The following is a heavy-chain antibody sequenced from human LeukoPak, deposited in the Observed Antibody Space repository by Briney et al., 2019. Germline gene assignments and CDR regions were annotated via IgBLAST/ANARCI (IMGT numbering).Heavy chain of an antibody. Sequence: GRSLRLSCAASGFTFSSYWMSCVRQAPGKWMGCVANIKRDGTEKYYVDSVKGRFTISRDNTNNSLYLQMNSLRVEDTAVYYCTSLSGFYRSFWGQGIRVTVSS. D-gene: IGHD6-25*01. V-gene: IGHV3-7*01. J-gene: IGHJ4*02. CDR2: IKRDGTEK. CDR1: GFTFSSYW. CDR3: TSLSGFYRSF.